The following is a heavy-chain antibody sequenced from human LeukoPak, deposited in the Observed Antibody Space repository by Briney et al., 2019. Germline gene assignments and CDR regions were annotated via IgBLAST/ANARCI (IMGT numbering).Heavy chain of an antibody. CDR2: IYPGDSDT. J-gene: IGHJ5*02. D-gene: IGHD6-13*01. CDR1: GYSFTSYW. Sequence: GESLKISCKGSGYSFTSYWIGWVRQMPGKGLEWMGIIYPGDSDTRYSPSFQGQVTISADKSISTAYLQWSSLKASDTAMYYCARMGHSSSWYGRRADWFDPWGQGTLVTVSS. CDR3: ARMGHSSSWYGRRADWFDP. V-gene: IGHV5-51*01.